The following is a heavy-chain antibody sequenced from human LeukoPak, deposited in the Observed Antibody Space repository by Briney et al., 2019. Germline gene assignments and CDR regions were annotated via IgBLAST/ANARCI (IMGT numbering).Heavy chain of an antibody. D-gene: IGHD2-2*01. V-gene: IGHV1-2*02. CDR2: INPNSGGT. Sequence: ASVKVSCKASGYTFTGYYMHWVRQAPGQGLEWMGWINPNSGGTNYAQKFQGRVTMTRDTSISTAYMELSRLRSDDTAVYYCARGRDCRSTICYVRGAFDYWGQGTVVTVSS. CDR3: ARGRDCRSTICYVRGAFDY. J-gene: IGHJ4*02. CDR1: GYTFTGYY.